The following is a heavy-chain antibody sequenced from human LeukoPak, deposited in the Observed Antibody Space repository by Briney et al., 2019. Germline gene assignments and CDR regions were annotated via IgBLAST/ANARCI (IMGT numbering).Heavy chain of an antibody. D-gene: IGHD4-17*01. Sequence: GGSLRLSCAASGFTFSDYDMHWVRQATGKGLEWVSAIGTAGDTYYTGSVKGRFTISRENAKNSLYLQMNSLRAGDTAVYYCARDRLYGPPDYWGQGTLVTVSS. CDR2: IGTAGDT. J-gene: IGHJ4*02. CDR3: ARDRLYGPPDY. V-gene: IGHV3-13*01. CDR1: GFTFSDYD.